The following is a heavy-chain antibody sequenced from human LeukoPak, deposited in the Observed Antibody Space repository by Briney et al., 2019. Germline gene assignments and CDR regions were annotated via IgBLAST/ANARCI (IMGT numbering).Heavy chain of an antibody. CDR1: GFTFSSYS. J-gene: IGHJ4*02. D-gene: IGHD1-26*01. CDR3: ARVAGDFIVGATTDY. CDR2: ISSSSSYI. Sequence: GGSLRLSCAASGFTFSSYSMNWVRQAPGKGLEWVSSISSSSSYIYYADSVKGRFTISRDNGKNSLYLQMNSLRAEDTAVYYCARVAGDFIVGATTDYWGQGTLVTVSS. V-gene: IGHV3-21*01.